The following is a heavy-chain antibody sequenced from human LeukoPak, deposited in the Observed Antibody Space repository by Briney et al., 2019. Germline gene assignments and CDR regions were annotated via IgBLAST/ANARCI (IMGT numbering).Heavy chain of an antibody. J-gene: IGHJ5*02. CDR2: IIPILGIP. CDR3: ARERYSSSSGFAP. D-gene: IGHD6-6*01. Sequence: GASVRVSCKASGGTFSSYAISWVRQASGQGLEWMGRIIPILGIPNYAQKFQGRVTITADKSTSTAYVGLSSLRSEDTAVYYCARERYSSSSGFAPWGQGTLVTVSS. V-gene: IGHV1-69*04. CDR1: GGTFSSYA.